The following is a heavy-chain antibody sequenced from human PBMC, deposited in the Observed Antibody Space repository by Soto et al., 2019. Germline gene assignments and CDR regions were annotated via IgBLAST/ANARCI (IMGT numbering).Heavy chain of an antibody. V-gene: IGHV4-31*02. Sequence: SETLSLTCTVSGGSISSGGYYWSWIRQHPGKGLEWIGYIYYSGSTYYNPSLKSRVTISVDTSKNQFSLKLSSVTAADTAVYYCARDHSSGWGPYYYGMDVWGQGTTVTVSS. CDR3: ARDHSSGWGPYYYGMDV. CDR1: GGSISSGGYY. CDR2: IYYSGST. D-gene: IGHD6-19*01. J-gene: IGHJ6*02.